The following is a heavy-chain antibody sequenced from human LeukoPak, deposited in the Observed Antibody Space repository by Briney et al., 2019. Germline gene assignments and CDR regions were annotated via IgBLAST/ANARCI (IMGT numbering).Heavy chain of an antibody. Sequence: PGGSLRLSCAASGFTFSSYAMHWVRQAPGKGLEWVAFIRYDGSNKFYADSVKGRFTISRDNSRNTLYLQMNSLRAEDTAVYYCAKDGLYSGYDVYYFDYWGQGTLVTVSS. J-gene: IGHJ4*02. CDR1: GFTFSSYA. D-gene: IGHD5-12*01. V-gene: IGHV3-30*02. CDR3: AKDGLYSGYDVYYFDY. CDR2: IRYDGSNK.